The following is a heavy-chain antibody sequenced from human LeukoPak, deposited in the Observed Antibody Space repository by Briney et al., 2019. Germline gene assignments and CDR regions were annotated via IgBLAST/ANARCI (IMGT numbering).Heavy chain of an antibody. CDR3: ARMAPRYDSSGYYGG. V-gene: IGHV1-2*02. Sequence: ASVKVSCKASGYTFTDYYMHWVRQAPGQGLEWMGWINPNSGGTNYAQKFQGRVTMTRDTSIITAYMELSRLRSDDTAVYYCARMAPRYDSSGYYGGWGQGTLVTVS. CDR2: INPNSGGT. D-gene: IGHD3-22*01. J-gene: IGHJ4*02. CDR1: GYTFTDYY.